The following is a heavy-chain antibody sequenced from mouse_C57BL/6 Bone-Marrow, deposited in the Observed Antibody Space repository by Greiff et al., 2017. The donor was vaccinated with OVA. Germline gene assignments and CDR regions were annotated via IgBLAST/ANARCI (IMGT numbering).Heavy chain of an antibody. J-gene: IGHJ2*01. CDR2: IDPSDSYT. Sequence: VQLQQPGAELVKPGASVKLSCKASGYTFTSYWMQWVKQRPGQGLEWIGEIDPSDSYTNYNQKFKGKATLTVDTSSSTAYMQLSSLTSEDSAVYYCARSDGYYSYYFDYWGQGTTLTVSS. V-gene: IGHV1-50*01. CDR1: GYTFTSYW. D-gene: IGHD2-3*01. CDR3: ARSDGYYSYYFDY.